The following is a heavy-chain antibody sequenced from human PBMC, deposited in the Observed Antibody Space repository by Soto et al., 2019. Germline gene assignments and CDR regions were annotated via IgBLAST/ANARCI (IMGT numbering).Heavy chain of an antibody. V-gene: IGHV3-21*01. D-gene: IGHD2-2*02. Sequence: VGSLRLSCVGSGFTFSTYSIHWVRQAPGKGLEWVSSISSRSDIYYANSVKGRFTISRDNAKNSVSLQMNSLRAEDTAVYYCAREYTAWPLAYGLDVWGQGTTVTVSS. J-gene: IGHJ6*02. CDR1: GFTFSTYS. CDR3: AREYTAWPLAYGLDV. CDR2: ISSRSDI.